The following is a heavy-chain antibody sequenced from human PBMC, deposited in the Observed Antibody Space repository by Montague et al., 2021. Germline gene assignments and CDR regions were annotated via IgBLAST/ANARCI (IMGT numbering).Heavy chain of an antibody. CDR2: ISGSRTTI. Sequence: SLRLSCAASGFTFSSYSMTWVRQAPGKGLEWLSYISGSRTTIYYADSVKGRFTISRDNANNVLYLQMNSLRDEDTAVYYCTRDRYRGGPYYWGQGTLVIVSS. V-gene: IGHV3-48*02. CDR3: TRDRYRGGPYY. D-gene: IGHD3-10*01. J-gene: IGHJ4*02. CDR1: GFTFSSYS.